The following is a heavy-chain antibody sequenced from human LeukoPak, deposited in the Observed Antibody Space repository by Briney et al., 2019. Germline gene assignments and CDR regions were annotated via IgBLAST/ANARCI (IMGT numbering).Heavy chain of an antibody. CDR3: ARGVPLDY. CDR2: ISYDGSNK. CDR1: GFTFSSYG. J-gene: IGHJ4*02. D-gene: IGHD1-1*01. V-gene: IGHV3-30*03. Sequence: GGSLRLSCAASGFTFSSYGMHWVRQAPGKGLEWVAVISYDGSNKYYADSVKGRFTISRDNAKNSLYLQMNSLRAEDTAVYYCARGVPLDYWGQGTLVTVSS.